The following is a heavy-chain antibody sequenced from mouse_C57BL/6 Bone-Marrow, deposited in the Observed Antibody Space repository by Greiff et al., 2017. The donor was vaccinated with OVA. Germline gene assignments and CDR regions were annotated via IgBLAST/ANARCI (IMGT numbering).Heavy chain of an antibody. D-gene: IGHD2-4*01. J-gene: IGHJ2*01. CDR3: TIYYDYGGFDY. CDR2: IDPENGDT. V-gene: IGHV14-4*01. Sequence: VQLQQSGAELVRPGASVKLSCTASGFNIKDDYMHWVKQRPEQGLEWIGWIDPENGDTEYASKFQGKATITADTSSTTAYLQLSSLTSEDTAVYYCTIYYDYGGFDYWGQGTTLTVSS. CDR1: GFNIKDDY.